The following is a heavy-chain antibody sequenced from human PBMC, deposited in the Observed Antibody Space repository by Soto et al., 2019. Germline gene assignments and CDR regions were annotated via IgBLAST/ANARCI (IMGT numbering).Heavy chain of an antibody. V-gene: IGHV4-4*07. CDR3: ARRREDYYDSSGYYWAFDY. D-gene: IGHD3-22*01. J-gene: IGHJ4*02. CDR2: IYTSGST. Sequence: QVQLQESGPGLVKPSETLSLTCTVSGGSISSYYWSWIRQPAGKGLEWIGRIYTSGSTNYNPSLKSRVTMSVDTSKNQFSLKLSSVTAADTAVYYCARRREDYYDSSGYYWAFDYWGQGTLVTVSS. CDR1: GGSISSYY.